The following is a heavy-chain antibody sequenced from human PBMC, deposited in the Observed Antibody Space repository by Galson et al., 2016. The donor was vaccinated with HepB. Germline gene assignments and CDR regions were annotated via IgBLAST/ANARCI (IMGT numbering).Heavy chain of an antibody. D-gene: IGHD3-10*01. CDR2: ISYDGSNE. CDR3: AKVGDGWELGDVFDI. J-gene: IGHJ3*02. V-gene: IGHV3-30*18. Sequence: SLRLSCAASQFTFSSFGMHWVRQAPGKGLEWVAVISYDGSNEYYGDSVKGRFTISRDNSKSTLYLQMNNVTTEDTAVYYCAKVGDGWELGDVFDIWGQGTMVTVSS. CDR1: QFTFSSFG.